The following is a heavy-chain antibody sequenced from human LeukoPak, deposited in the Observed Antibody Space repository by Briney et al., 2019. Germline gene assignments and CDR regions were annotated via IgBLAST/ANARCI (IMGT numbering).Heavy chain of an antibody. V-gene: IGHV1-69*05. CDR2: IIPIFGTA. CDR1: GGTFSSYA. J-gene: IGHJ3*02. CDR3: ARDLFPGDAFDI. Sequence: SVKVSCKASGGTFSSYAISWVRQAPGQGLEWMGGIIPIFGTANYARKFQGRVTITTDESTSTAYMELSSLRSEDTAVYYCARDLFPGDAFDIWGQGTMVTVSS.